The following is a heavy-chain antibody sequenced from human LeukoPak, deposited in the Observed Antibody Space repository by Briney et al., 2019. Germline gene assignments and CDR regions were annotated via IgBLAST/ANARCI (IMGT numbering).Heavy chain of an antibody. CDR3: AREIGATKWFDP. CDR2: ISWNSGSI. CDR1: GFTFITYW. Sequence: PGGSLRLSCAASGFTFITYWMHWVRHAPGKGLEWVSGISWNSGSIGYADSVKGRFTISRDNAKNSLYLQMNSLRAEDTALYYCAREIGATKWFDPWGQGTLVTVSS. J-gene: IGHJ5*02. D-gene: IGHD1-26*01. V-gene: IGHV3-9*01.